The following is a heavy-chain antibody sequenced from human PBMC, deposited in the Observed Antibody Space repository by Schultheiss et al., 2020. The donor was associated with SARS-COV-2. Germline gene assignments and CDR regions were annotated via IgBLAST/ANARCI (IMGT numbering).Heavy chain of an antibody. J-gene: IGHJ6*02. CDR3: ARGGYGPLNALDV. CDR1: GYSISSGYY. D-gene: IGHD3-10*01. Sequence: SETLSLTCAVSGYSISSGYYWGWIRQPPGKGLEWIGEIYHSGSTNYNPSLKSRVTISLDTSKNQFSLKLSSVTAADTAVYYCARGGYGPLNALDVWGQGTTVTVSS. CDR2: IYHSGST. V-gene: IGHV4-38-2*01.